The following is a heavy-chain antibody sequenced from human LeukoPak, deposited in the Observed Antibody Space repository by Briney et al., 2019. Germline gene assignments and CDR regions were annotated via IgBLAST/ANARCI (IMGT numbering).Heavy chain of an antibody. Sequence: SVKVSCKASGYTFTSYDINWVRQAPGQGLEWMGRIIPILGIANYAQKFQGRVTITADKSTSTAYMELSSLRSEDTAVYYCASICSGGSCPIDYWGQGTLVTVSS. D-gene: IGHD2-15*01. CDR1: GYTFTSYD. CDR2: IIPILGIA. V-gene: IGHV1-69*04. CDR3: ASICSGGSCPIDY. J-gene: IGHJ4*02.